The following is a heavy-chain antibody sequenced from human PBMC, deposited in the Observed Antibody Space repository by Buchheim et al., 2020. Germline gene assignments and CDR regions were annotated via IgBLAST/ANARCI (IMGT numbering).Heavy chain of an antibody. CDR1: GGSISSGGYS. CDR2: IYHSGST. V-gene: IGHV4-30-2*01. D-gene: IGHD1-1*01. J-gene: IGHJ6*02. CDR3: ARGPRSEYNFYYYYYGMDV. Sequence: QLQLQESGSGLVKPSQTLSLTCAVSGGSISSGGYSWSWIRQPPGQGLEWIGYIYHSGSTYYNPSLKSRVTISVDRSKNQFSLKLSSVTAADTAVYYCARGPRSEYNFYYYYYGMDVWGQGTT.